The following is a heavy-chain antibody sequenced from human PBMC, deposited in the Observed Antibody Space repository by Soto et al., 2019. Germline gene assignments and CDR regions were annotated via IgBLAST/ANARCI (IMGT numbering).Heavy chain of an antibody. D-gene: IGHD3-22*01. CDR1: CYTFTGYY. Sequence: ASVEVSCKASCYTFTGYYRRWVRQAPLQVLELMGWINPNSGGTNYAQKFQGRVTMTRDTSISTAYMELSRLRSDDTAVYYCAQTSYYYDSSGSEGAFDIWGQGTMVPVSS. V-gene: IGHV1-2*02. J-gene: IGHJ3*02. CDR3: AQTSYYYDSSGSEGAFDI. CDR2: INPNSGGT.